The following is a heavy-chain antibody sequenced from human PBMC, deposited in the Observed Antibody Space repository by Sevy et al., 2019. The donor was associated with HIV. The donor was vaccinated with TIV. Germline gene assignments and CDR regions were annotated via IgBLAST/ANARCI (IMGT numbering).Heavy chain of an antibody. Sequence: GGSLRLSCAASGFTFENYAMTWVRRAPGKGLEWVSAISGSGGSTYYADSVQGRFSISRDNSKATVNLQMSSLRAEDTAVYYCAKGRMSQPYYEMDVWGQGTTVTVSS. CDR1: GFTFENYA. D-gene: IGHD2-8*01. V-gene: IGHV3-23*01. CDR3: AKGRMSQPYYEMDV. J-gene: IGHJ6*02. CDR2: ISGSGGST.